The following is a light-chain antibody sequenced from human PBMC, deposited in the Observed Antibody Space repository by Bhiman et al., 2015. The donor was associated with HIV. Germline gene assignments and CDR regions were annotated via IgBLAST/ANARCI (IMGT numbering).Light chain of an antibody. Sequence: QSVLTQPPAMSAAPGQSVTISCSGSAFNIERHQVTWLRHLPGTAPTSVIIMNNQRPSGVPDRFSGSKSGTTVSLAISGLQAEDEADYYCSTWDDRLKGWVFGGGTTLTVL. CDR1: AFNIERHQ. CDR3: STWDDRLKGWV. V-gene: IGLV1-44*01. J-gene: IGLJ3*02. CDR2: MNN.